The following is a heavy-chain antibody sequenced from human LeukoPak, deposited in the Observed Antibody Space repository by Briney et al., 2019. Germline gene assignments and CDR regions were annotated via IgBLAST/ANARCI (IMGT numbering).Heavy chain of an antibody. Sequence: GGSLRLSCAASGFTFSSYGMHWVRQAPGKGLEWVTFIRYDGSNKYYTDSVKGRFTISRDTSKNTLYLQMNSLRAEDTAVYYCATDIWGSYRYVDNWGRGTVVTVSS. CDR2: IRYDGSNK. CDR3: ATDIWGSYRYVDN. V-gene: IGHV3-30*02. D-gene: IGHD3-16*02. CDR1: GFTFSSYG. J-gene: IGHJ4*02.